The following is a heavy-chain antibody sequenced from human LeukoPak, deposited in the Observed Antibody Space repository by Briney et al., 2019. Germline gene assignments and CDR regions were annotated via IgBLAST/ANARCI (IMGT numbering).Heavy chain of an antibody. V-gene: IGHV3-23*01. Sequence: GGSLRLSCEASGFTFSSYAMTWVRQAPGKGLEWVSAITNSGGGTYYADSVKGRFTISRDNSKNTLYLQMNSLKAEDTAVYYCVKFAGAKGYWGQGTLVTVSS. CDR1: GFTFSSYA. J-gene: IGHJ4*02. CDR2: ITNSGGGT. D-gene: IGHD1-26*01. CDR3: VKFAGAKGY.